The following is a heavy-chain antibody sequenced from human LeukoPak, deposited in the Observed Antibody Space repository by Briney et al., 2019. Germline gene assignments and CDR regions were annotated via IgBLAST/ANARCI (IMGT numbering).Heavy chain of an antibody. CDR3: ARVLRSSGSPDY. D-gene: IGHD3-22*01. Sequence: SETLSLTCTVSGGSISSSYYYWGWIRQPPGKGLEWIGSIYYSGSTYYNPSLKSRVTISVDTSKNQFSLKLRSVTAADTAVYYCARVLRSSGSPDYWGQGTLVTVSS. CDR1: GGSISSSYYY. J-gene: IGHJ4*02. V-gene: IGHV4-39*01. CDR2: IYYSGST.